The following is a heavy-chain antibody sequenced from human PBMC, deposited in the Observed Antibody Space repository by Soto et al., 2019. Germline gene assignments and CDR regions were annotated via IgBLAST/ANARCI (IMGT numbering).Heavy chain of an antibody. J-gene: IGHJ6*02. Sequence: SSVKVSCKASGGTFSSYAISWVRQAPGQGLEWMGGIIPIFGTANYAQKFQGRVTITADESTSTAYMELSSLRSEDTAVYYCARDNPSPGRFARYGGYVYGMDVWGQGTTVTVSS. V-gene: IGHV1-69*13. CDR1: GGTFSSYA. CDR2: IIPIFGTA. D-gene: IGHD5-12*01. CDR3: ARDNPSPGRFARYGGYVYGMDV.